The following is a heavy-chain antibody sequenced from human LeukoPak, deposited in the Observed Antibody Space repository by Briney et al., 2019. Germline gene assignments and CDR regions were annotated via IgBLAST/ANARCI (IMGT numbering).Heavy chain of an antibody. CDR2: ISSSSSYI. V-gene: IGHV3-21*01. CDR1: GFTFSSYS. CDR3: AKEYGSGSRKGAFDI. Sequence: GGSLRLSCAASGFTFSSYSMNWVRQAPGKGLEWVSSISSSSSYIYYADSVKGRFTISRDNAKNSLYLQMNSLRAEDTAVYYCAKEYGSGSRKGAFDIWGQGTMVTVSS. D-gene: IGHD3-10*01. J-gene: IGHJ3*02.